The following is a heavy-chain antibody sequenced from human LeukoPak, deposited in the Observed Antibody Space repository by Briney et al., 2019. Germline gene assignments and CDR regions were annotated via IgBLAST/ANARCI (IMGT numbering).Heavy chain of an antibody. J-gene: IGHJ5*02. CDR1: GGSFSAYY. CDR3: ARHGDIVVVPAAIGWFDP. V-gene: IGHV4-34*01. Sequence: SETLSLTCAVYGGSFSAYYWSWVRLPPGKGLEWIGEINHSGSTNYNPSLKSRVTMSVDTSKNQFSLKLSSVTAADTAVYYCARHGDIVVVPAAIGWFDPWGQGTLVTVSS. CDR2: INHSGST. D-gene: IGHD2-2*02.